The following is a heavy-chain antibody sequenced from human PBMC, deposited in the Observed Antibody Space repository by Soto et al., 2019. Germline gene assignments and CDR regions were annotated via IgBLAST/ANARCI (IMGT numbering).Heavy chain of an antibody. V-gene: IGHV1-8*01. CDR2: MNPNSGNT. J-gene: IGHJ4*02. Sequence: ASVKVSCKASGYTFTSYDINWVRQATGQSLEWMGWMNPNSGNTGYAQKFQGRVTMTRNTSISTAYMEISSVRSEDTAVYYCARGYSGYVYLGYWGQGTLVTVSS. D-gene: IGHD5-12*01. CDR3: ARGYSGYVYLGY. CDR1: GYTFTSYD.